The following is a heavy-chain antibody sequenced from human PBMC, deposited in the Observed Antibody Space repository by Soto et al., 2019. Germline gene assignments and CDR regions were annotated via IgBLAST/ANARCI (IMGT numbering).Heavy chain of an antibody. CDR2: INAANGDT. V-gene: IGHV1-3*01. Sequence: QVQLVQSGAEVKRPGASVKVSCKASGYTLTTYSIQWVRQAPGQRLEWMGWINAANGDTRYSQKFRGRVTISRDTSASTAYMEVSSLRSEDTAVYYCARVVEYSSSGYFDFWGQGTLVTVSS. D-gene: IGHD6-6*01. CDR3: ARVVEYSSSGYFDF. J-gene: IGHJ4*02. CDR1: GYTLTTYS.